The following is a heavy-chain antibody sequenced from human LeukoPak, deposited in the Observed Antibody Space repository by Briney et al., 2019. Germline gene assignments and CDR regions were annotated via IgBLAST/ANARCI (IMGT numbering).Heavy chain of an antibody. D-gene: IGHD4-11*01. CDR1: GGSISSYY. V-gene: IGHV4-59*08. J-gene: IGHJ4*02. CDR2: IYYSGST. CDR3: ARRGGNYGPFDY. Sequence: PSETLSLTCTVSGGSISSYYWSWIRQPPGKGLEWIGYIYYSGSTNYNPSLKSRVTISVDTSKNQFSLKLSSVTAADTAVYYCARRGGNYGPFDYWGQGTLVTVSS.